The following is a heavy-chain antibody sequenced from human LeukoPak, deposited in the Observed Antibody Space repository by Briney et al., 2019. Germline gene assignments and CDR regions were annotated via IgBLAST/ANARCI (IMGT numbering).Heavy chain of an antibody. CDR1: SGSISRYF. J-gene: IGHJ4*02. Sequence: KPSETLSLTCTVSSGSISRYFWSWIRQPPGKGLEWLGHIFSSGSTTYNHTLKSRVSISLDTSKSHFSLELRSVTAADTAIYFCARLYYDRSGFFPNYFDSWGQGTLVTVSS. CDR3: ARLYYDRSGFFPNYFDS. D-gene: IGHD3-22*01. CDR2: IFSSGST. V-gene: IGHV4-59*08.